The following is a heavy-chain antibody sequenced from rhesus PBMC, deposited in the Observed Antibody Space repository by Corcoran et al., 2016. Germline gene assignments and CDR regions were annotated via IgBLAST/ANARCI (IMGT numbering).Heavy chain of an antibody. CDR3: ASGWDYFDY. CDR2: IYGSGSNT. CDR1: GGSISSSY. D-gene: IGHD1-44*01. J-gene: IGHJ4*01. Sequence: QLQLQESGPGLVKPSETLSVTCAVSGGSISSSYWSWIRQAPGKGLEWIGYIYGSGSNTNYNPPLKSRCTLSVETSKNQLSLKLGSVTAADTAVYYCASGWDYFDYWARESWSPSPQ. V-gene: IGHV4-169*02.